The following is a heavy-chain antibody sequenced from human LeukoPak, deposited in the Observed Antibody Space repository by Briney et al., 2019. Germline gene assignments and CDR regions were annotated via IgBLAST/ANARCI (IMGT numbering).Heavy chain of an antibody. CDR2: ISSSGSYI. CDR3: AREGSLVAFDI. D-gene: IGHD2-15*01. V-gene: IGHV3-21*01. Sequence: GGSLRLSCAASGFTFSSYSMNWVRQAPGKGLEWVSSISSSGSYIYYADSVKGRFTISRDNAKNSLYLQMNSLRAEDTAVYYCAREGSLVAFDIWGQGTMVTVSS. CDR1: GFTFSSYS. J-gene: IGHJ3*02.